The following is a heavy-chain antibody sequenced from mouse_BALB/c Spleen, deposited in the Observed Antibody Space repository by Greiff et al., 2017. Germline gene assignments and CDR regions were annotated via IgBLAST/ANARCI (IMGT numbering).Heavy chain of an antibody. V-gene: IGHV1-15*01. J-gene: IGHJ2*01. CDR1: GYTFTDYE. CDR2: IDPETGGT. D-gene: IGHD2-3*01. CDR3: TSNWLLLGD. Sequence: QVQLQQSGAELVRPGASVTLSCKASGYTFTDYEMHWVKQTPVHGLEWIGAIDPETGGTAYNQKFKGKATLTADKSSSTAYMELRSLTSEDSAVYYCTSNWLLLGDWGQSTTLTVSS.